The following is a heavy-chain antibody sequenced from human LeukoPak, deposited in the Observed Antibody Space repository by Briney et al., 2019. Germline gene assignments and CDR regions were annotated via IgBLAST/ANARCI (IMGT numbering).Heavy chain of an antibody. CDR2: INPNSGGT. D-gene: IGHD3-22*01. CDR3: ASLKGAYYYDSSGYHGLDY. Sequence: ASVKVSCKASGYTFTGYYMHWVRQAPGQGLEWMGWINPNSGGTNYAQKFQGRVTMTRDTSISTAYMELSRLRSDDTAVYYCASLKGAYYYDSSGYHGLDYWGQGTLVTVSS. V-gene: IGHV1-2*02. CDR1: GYTFTGYY. J-gene: IGHJ4*02.